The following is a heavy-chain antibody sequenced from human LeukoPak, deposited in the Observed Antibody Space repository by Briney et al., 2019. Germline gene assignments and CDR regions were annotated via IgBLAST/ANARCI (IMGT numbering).Heavy chain of an antibody. CDR3: AKGDYYDLDY. CDR1: GFIFSGSA. J-gene: IGHJ4*02. V-gene: IGHV3-73*01. Sequence: GGSLRLSCAASGFIFSGSAIHWVRQASGKGLEWVGRIRSKANNYATAYSASVKGRCTVSRDDSKNTAYLQMNSLRAEDTAVYYCAKGDYYDLDYWGQGTLVTVSS. CDR2: IRSKANNYAT. D-gene: IGHD3-22*01.